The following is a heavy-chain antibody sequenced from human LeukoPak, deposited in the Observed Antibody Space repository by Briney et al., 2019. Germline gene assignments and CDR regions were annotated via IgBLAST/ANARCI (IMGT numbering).Heavy chain of an antibody. CDR3: ARDQQQLSIDY. CDR2: ISYDGSNK. Sequence: GGSLRLSSAAYGFTFSSYSMNWVRQAPGKRLEWVAVISYDGSNKYYADSVKGRFTISRDNSKNTLYLQMNSLRAYDTAVYYCARDQQQLSIDYWGQGTLVTVSS. V-gene: IGHV3-30*03. D-gene: IGHD6-13*01. J-gene: IGHJ4*02. CDR1: GFTFSSYS.